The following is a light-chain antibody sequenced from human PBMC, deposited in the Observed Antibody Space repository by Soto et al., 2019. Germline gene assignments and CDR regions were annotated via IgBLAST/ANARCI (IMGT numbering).Light chain of an antibody. CDR1: SSDVGGNDY. CDR2: EVN. J-gene: IGLJ3*02. Sequence: QSALTQPPSASGSPGQSVTISCTGASSDVGGNDYVSWYQHHPGKVPKLMIFEVNKRPSGVPHRFSGSKSGNTASLTVSGLQAEDEADYYCCSYGFAGSDYLVFGGGTKLTAL. V-gene: IGLV2-8*01. CDR3: CSYGFAGSDYLV.